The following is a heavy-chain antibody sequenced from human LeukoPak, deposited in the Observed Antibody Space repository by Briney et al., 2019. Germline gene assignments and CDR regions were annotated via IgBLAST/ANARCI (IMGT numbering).Heavy chain of an antibody. CDR2: ISGSGHST. Sequence: GGSLRLSCAASGFTFSSYAMNWVRQAPGKGLKWVSVISGSGHSTYYADSVKGRFTISRDNSKNTLYLQMNSLRAEDTAVYYCARVLGAPIPAAAIDYWGQGTLVTVPS. J-gene: IGHJ4*02. CDR1: GFTFSSYA. V-gene: IGHV3-23*01. D-gene: IGHD2-2*01. CDR3: ARVLGAPIPAAAIDY.